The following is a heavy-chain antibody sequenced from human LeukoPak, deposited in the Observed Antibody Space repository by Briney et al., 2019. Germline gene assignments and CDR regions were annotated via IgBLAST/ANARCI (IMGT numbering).Heavy chain of an antibody. CDR2: IYSGGST. J-gene: IGHJ4*02. CDR3: ASGLRAVWIQFSGPDY. CDR1: GFSVSSNY. D-gene: IGHD5-18*01. Sequence: QPGGSLRLSCAASGFSVSSNYMSWVRQAPGKGLEWVSLIYSGGSTYYADSVKGRFTISRDTSKNTLYLQMNSLRPEDTAVYYCASGLRAVWIQFSGPDYWGQGTLVTVSS. V-gene: IGHV3-53*01.